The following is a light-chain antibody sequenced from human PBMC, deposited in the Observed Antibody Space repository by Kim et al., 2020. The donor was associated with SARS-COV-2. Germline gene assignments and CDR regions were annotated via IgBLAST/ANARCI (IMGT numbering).Light chain of an antibody. Sequence: RVIGIPARFSGSGSGTHFTLHIDSLEPEDVAVYYCRQRSTWPSRTFGQGTKVDIK. J-gene: IGKJ2*01. V-gene: IGKV3-11*01. CDR3: RQRSTWPSRT.